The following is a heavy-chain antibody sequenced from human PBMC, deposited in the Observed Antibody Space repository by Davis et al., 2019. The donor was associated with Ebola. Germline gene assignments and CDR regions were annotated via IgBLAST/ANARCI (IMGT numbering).Heavy chain of an antibody. J-gene: IGHJ4*02. V-gene: IGHV3-7*01. Sequence: PGGSLRLSCAASGFTFSSYWMSWVRQAPGKGLEWVANIKQGGSEKYYVDSVKGRFTISRDNAKNSLYLQMNSLRAEDTAVYYCARVGGSSTSGYWGQGTLVTVSS. D-gene: IGHD2-2*01. CDR2: IKQGGSEK. CDR3: ARVGGSSTSGY. CDR1: GFTFSSYW.